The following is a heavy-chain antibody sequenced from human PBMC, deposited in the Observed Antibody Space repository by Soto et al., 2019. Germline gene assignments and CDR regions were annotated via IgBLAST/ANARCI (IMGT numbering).Heavy chain of an antibody. Sequence: ASVKVSCKASGYTFTVYDMHFVRQAPGQGLECIGWINPNSGGTNYAQKFQGRVTMTRDTSISTAYIELSRLRSDDTAVYYCARGVHDYGDYGSDYWGQGTLVTVSS. V-gene: IGHV1-2*02. D-gene: IGHD4-17*01. J-gene: IGHJ4*02. CDR1: GYTFTVYD. CDR3: ARGVHDYGDYGSDY. CDR2: INPNSGGT.